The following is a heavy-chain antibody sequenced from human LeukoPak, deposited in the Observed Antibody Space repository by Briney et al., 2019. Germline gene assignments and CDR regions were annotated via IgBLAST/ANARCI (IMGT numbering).Heavy chain of an antibody. D-gene: IGHD5-18*01. J-gene: IGHJ6*03. CDR2: IRSKANSYAT. CDR1: GFTFSGSA. CDR3: TRHADTAMVTDYYYYYMDV. Sequence: SGGSLTLSCAASGFTFSGSAMHWVRQASGKGLEWVGRIRSKANSYATAYAASVKGRFTISRDDSKNTAYLQMNSLKTEDTAVYYCTRHADTAMVTDYYYYYMDVWGKGTTVTVSS. V-gene: IGHV3-73*01.